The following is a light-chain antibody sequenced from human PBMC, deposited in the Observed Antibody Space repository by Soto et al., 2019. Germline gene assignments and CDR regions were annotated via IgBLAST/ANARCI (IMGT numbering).Light chain of an antibody. V-gene: IGKV3-20*01. CDR2: GAS. CDR3: QEYDTWPPEGT. CDR1: QSVFNNH. Sequence: IVLTQSPGTLSLTPGERATLSCRASQSVFNNHIGWYQQKPGQAPRRLIFGASFRATGIPDRFSGSGSGTDFTLTISRLESEDCAVYYWQEYDTWPPEGTVGQGTKVDIK. J-gene: IGKJ1*01.